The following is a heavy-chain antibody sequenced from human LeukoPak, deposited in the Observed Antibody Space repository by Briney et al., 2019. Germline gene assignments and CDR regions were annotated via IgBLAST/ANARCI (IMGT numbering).Heavy chain of an antibody. V-gene: IGHV5-10-1*01. CDR3: ARQTTVTTQSDY. Sequence: GESLKISCKGSGYIFTSYWISWVCQMPGKGLEWMGRIDPIDSYTNYSPSFQGHVTFSVDKSIGTAYLQWSSLKASDTAIYYCARQTTVTTQSDYWGQGTLVTVSS. D-gene: IGHD4-17*01. CDR2: IDPIDSYT. J-gene: IGHJ4*02. CDR1: GYIFTSYW.